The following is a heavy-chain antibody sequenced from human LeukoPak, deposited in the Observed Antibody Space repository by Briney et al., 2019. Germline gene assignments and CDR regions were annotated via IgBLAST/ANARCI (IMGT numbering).Heavy chain of an antibody. CDR1: GYTFTGYY. CDR3: ARGASGWYSYDFGVYYFDY. CDR2: INPNSGGT. J-gene: IGHJ4*02. V-gene: IGHV1-2*02. Sequence: ASVKVSCKASGYTFTGYYMHWVRQAPGQGLEWMGWINPNSGGTNYARKFQGRVTMTRDTSISTAYMELSRLRSDDTAVYYCARGASGWYSYDFGVYYFDYWGQGTLVTVSS. D-gene: IGHD6-19*01.